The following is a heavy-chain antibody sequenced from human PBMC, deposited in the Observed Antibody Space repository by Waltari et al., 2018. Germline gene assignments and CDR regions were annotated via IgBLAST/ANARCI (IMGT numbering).Heavy chain of an antibody. V-gene: IGHV4-59*01. Sequence: QVQLQESGPGLVKPSETLSLTCTVSGGSISSYYWSWIRQPPGKGLEWIGYIYYSGSTNYNPSLKSRVTISVDTSKNQFSLKLSSVTAVDTAVYYCSGYSPVGYYYYYMDVWGKGTTVTVSS. CDR3: SGYSPVGYYYYYMDV. D-gene: IGHD3-22*01. J-gene: IGHJ6*03. CDR2: IYYSGST. CDR1: GGSISSYY.